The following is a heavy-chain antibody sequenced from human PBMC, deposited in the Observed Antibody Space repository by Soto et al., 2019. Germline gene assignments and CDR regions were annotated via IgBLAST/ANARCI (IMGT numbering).Heavy chain of an antibody. CDR3: ARDAGELPVVTVGVFVF. Sequence: LRLSCAASGFTFSNYAMSWVRQAPGKGLEWVSAFSGSGDSTFYADSVKGRFTVSRDNSKKTLYLQLNSLRDEDTAVYYCARDAGELPVVTVGVFVFWGRGTLVTVSS. D-gene: IGHD3-22*01. V-gene: IGHV3-23*01. CDR2: FSGSGDST. J-gene: IGHJ4*02. CDR1: GFTFSNYA.